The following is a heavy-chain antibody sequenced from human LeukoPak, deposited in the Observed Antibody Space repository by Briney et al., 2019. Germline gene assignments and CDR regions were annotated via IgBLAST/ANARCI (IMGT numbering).Heavy chain of an antibody. CDR1: GRSISSGGYY. J-gene: IGHJ4*02. Sequence: SETLSLTCTVSGRSISSGGYYWSWLRQHPGKGLEWIEYIYYSGSTYYNPSLKSRVTISVDTSKNQFSLKLSSVTAADTAVYYCGRVYFSTVRGTDLYYFDYWGQGTLVTVSS. CDR3: GRVYFSTVRGTDLYYFDY. D-gene: IGHD3-10*01. V-gene: IGHV4-31*03. CDR2: IYYSGST.